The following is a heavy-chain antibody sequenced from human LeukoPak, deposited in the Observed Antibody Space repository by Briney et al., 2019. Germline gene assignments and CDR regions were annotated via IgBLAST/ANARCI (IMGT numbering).Heavy chain of an antibody. CDR2: ISSSSSYI. CDR3: ARVLMITFGGVIAPDYYGMDV. J-gene: IGHJ6*04. CDR1: GFTFSSYS. D-gene: IGHD3-16*02. Sequence: GGSLRLSCAASGFTFSSYSMNWVRQAPGKGLEWVSFISSSSSYIYYADSVKGRFTISRDNAKNSLYLQMNSLRAEDTAVYYCARVLMITFGGVIAPDYYGMDVWGKGTTVTVSS. V-gene: IGHV3-21*01.